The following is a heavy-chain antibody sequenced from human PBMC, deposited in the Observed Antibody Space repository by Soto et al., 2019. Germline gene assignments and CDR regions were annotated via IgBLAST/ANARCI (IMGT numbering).Heavy chain of an antibody. V-gene: IGHV1-46*01. D-gene: IGHD2-15*01. Sequence: ASVKVSCKASGYTFTSYFMHWVRQAPGQGLEWVGVINPRDRSTSYAQNFQGRVTITRDTSASTAYMELTGLRSEDTAVYYCAGVEGLLCKGGSCYYGFDPWGQGTLFTVSS. CDR1: GYTFTSYF. CDR2: INPRDRST. J-gene: IGHJ5*02. CDR3: AGVEGLLCKGGSCYYGFDP.